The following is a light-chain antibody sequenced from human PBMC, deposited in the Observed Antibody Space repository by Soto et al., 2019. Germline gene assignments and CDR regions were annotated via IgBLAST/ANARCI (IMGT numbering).Light chain of an antibody. CDR2: LEGSGSY. CDR3: ETWDRNTVV. V-gene: IGLV4-60*03. J-gene: IGLJ2*01. Sequence: QPVLTQSSSASASLGSSVTLTCTLSSGHSSYIIAWHQQQPGKAPRYLMKLEGSGSYNKGSGVPDGFAGSSSGADRYLTICDLQSEDEADYCCETWDRNTVVFGGGTQRTVL. CDR1: SGHSSYI.